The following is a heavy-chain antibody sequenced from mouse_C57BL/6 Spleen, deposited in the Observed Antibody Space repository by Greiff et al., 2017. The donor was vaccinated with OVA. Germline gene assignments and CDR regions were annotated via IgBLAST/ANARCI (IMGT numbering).Heavy chain of an antibody. J-gene: IGHJ2*01. CDR2: INPNYGTT. D-gene: IGHD2-3*01. V-gene: IGHV1-39*01. Sequence: LVESGPELVKPGASVKISCKASGYSFTDYNMNWVKQSNGKSLEWIGVINPNYGTTSYNQKFKGKATLTVDQSSSTAYMQLNSLTSADSAVYYCARVDGYSYYFDYWGQGTTLTVSS. CDR3: ARVDGYSYYFDY. CDR1: GYSFTDYN.